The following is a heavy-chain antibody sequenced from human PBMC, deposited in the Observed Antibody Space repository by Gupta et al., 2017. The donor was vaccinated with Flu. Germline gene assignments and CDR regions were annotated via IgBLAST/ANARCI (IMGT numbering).Heavy chain of an antibody. V-gene: IGHV3-21*06. J-gene: IGHJ4*02. D-gene: IGHD1-26*01. CDR3: ARSWELRSGIDY. CDR2: ISSSSSYI. Sequence: EVQLVESGGGLVKPGGSLRLSGAASGFTFSSYSMNWVRQAPGKGLEWVSSISSSSSYIYYVDSLKGRFTISRDNAKNSLYLQMNSLRAEDTAVYYCARSWELRSGIDYWGQGTLVTVSS. CDR1: GFTFSSYS.